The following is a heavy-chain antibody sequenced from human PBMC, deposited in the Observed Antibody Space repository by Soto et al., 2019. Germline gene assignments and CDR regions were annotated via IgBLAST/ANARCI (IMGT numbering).Heavy chain of an antibody. V-gene: IGHV3-23*01. J-gene: IGHJ4*02. CDR1: GFTFSSYA. CDR3: AGEMNPRDFDY. Sequence: PGGFLRLSCAASGFTFSSYAMSWVRQAPGKGLEWISAVSGSGGSTYYADSVKGRFTISRDNSKDTLYLQMNNLRPEDTAVYYCAGEMNPRDFDYWGQGTLVTVSS. CDR2: VSGSGGST.